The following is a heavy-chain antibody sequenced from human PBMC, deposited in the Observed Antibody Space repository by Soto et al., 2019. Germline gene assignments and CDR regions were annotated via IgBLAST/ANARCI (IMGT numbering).Heavy chain of an antibody. CDR3: ARSSGVPTPDFDY. V-gene: IGHV3-30-3*01. Sequence: GGSLRLSCAASGFSFNIYAIHWVRQAPGKGLEWVGVISHDGTNRYYTASVRGRFTISRDNSKNTVYLDMDSLRADDTAVYYCARSSGVPTPDFDYWGQGTLVTVSS. CDR1: GFSFNIYA. D-gene: IGHD3-3*01. CDR2: ISHDGTNR. J-gene: IGHJ4*02.